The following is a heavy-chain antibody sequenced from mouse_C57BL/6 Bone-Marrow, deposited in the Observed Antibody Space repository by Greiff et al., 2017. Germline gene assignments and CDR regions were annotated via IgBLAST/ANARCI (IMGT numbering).Heavy chain of an antibody. CDR1: GYTFTSYT. V-gene: IGHV1-4*01. CDR3: ARSTTVPFAY. Sequence: QVQLQQSGAELARPGASVKMSCKASGYTFTSYTMHWVKQRPGQGLEWIGYINPSSGYTKYNQTFKDKATLNADKSSSTAYMQLSSLTSEYSAVYYCARSTTVPFAYWGQGTTLTVSS. J-gene: IGHJ2*01. CDR2: INPSSGYT. D-gene: IGHD1-1*01.